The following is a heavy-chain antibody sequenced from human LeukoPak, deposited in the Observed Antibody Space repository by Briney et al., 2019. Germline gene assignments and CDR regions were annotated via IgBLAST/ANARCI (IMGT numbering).Heavy chain of an antibody. V-gene: IGHV1-8*01. CDR1: GYTFTSYD. CDR2: MNPNSGNT. CDR3: ARGCSSTSCYWFDP. J-gene: IGHJ5*02. D-gene: IGHD2-2*01. Sequence: APVKVSCKASGYTFTSYDINWVRQATGQGLEWMGWMNPNSGNTGYAQKFQGRVTMTRNTSISTAYMELSSLRSEDTAVYYCARGCSSTSCYWFDPWGQGTLVTVSS.